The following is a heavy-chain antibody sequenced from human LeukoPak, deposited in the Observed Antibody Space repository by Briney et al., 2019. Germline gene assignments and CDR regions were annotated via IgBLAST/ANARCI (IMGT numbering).Heavy chain of an antibody. D-gene: IGHD6-13*01. CDR2: ISWNSGSI. Sequence: PGGSLRLSCAASGFIFDEYAMHWVRQAPGKGLEWVSGISWNSGSIGYADSVKGRFTISRDNAKNSLYLQMNSLRAEDTAVYYCARESGHGSNIDYWGQGTLVTVSS. CDR3: ARESGHGSNIDY. CDR1: GFIFDEYA. J-gene: IGHJ4*02. V-gene: IGHV3-9*01.